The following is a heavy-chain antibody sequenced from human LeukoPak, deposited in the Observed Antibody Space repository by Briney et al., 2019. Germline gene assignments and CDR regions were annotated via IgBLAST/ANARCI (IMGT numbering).Heavy chain of an antibody. D-gene: IGHD3-22*01. J-gene: IGHJ4*02. CDR1: GGSFSGYY. V-gene: IGHV4-34*01. CDR3: ARGRHYYDSSGLIDY. CDR2: IDHSGST. Sequence: SETLSLTCAVYGGSFSGYYWSWIRQPPGKGLEWIGEIDHSGSTNYNPSLKSRVTISVDTSKNQFSLKLSSVTAADTAVYYCARGRHYYDSSGLIDYWGQGTLVTVPS.